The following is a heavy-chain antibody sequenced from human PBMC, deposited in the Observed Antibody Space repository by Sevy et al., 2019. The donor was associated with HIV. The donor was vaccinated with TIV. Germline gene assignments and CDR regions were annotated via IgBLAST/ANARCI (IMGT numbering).Heavy chain of an antibody. D-gene: IGHD3-10*01. J-gene: IGHJ6*02. Sequence: GESLKISCAASGFTFSSYGMHWVRQAPGKGLEWVAVISYDGSNKYYADSVKGRFTISRDNSKNTLYLQMNSLRAEDTAVYYCAKDALWFRELSAGMDVWGQGTTVTVSS. CDR2: ISYDGSNK. V-gene: IGHV3-30*18. CDR1: GFTFSSYG. CDR3: AKDALWFRELSAGMDV.